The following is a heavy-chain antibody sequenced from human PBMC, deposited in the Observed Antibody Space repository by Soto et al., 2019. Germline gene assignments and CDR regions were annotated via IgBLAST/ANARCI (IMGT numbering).Heavy chain of an antibody. CDR2: IRSKTSGGTT. Sequence: TGGSLRLSCAASGFTLSNAWINWVRQAPGKGLEWVGRIRSKTSGGTTDFAAPVKGRFAISRDDSKDMVYLQMNSLRTEDTAVYYCTTDSLFTGVLVRFDFWGHGTLVTGSS. V-gene: IGHV3-15*07. CDR3: TTDSLFTGVLVRFDF. J-gene: IGHJ4*01. CDR1: GFTLSNAW. D-gene: IGHD2-8*02.